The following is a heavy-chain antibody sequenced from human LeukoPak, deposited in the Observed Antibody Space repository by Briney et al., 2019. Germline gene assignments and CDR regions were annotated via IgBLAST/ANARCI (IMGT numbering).Heavy chain of an antibody. V-gene: IGHV4-59*01. D-gene: IGHD1-26*01. CDR2: IYYSGST. J-gene: IGHJ5*02. Sequence: KPSETLSLTCTVSGGSISSYYWSWIRQPPGKGLEWIGYIYYSGSTNYNPSLKNRVTISVDTSKNQFSLKLSSVTAADTAVYYCARDLLRGSYFGWFDPWGQGTLVTVSS. CDR1: GGSISSYY. CDR3: ARDLLRGSYFGWFDP.